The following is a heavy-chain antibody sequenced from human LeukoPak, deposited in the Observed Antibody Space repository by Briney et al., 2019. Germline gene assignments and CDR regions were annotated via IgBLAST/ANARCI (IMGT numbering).Heavy chain of an antibody. J-gene: IGHJ4*02. Sequence: SETLSLTCTVSGGSISSGGYYWSWIRQHPGKGLEWIGYIYYSESTYYNPSLKSRVTISVDTSKNQFSLKLSSVTAADTAVYYCARATYYDYVWGSYRSPEFDYWGQGTLVTVSS. CDR2: IYYSEST. V-gene: IGHV4-31*03. D-gene: IGHD3-16*02. CDR3: ARATYYDYVWGSYRSPEFDY. CDR1: GGSISSGGYY.